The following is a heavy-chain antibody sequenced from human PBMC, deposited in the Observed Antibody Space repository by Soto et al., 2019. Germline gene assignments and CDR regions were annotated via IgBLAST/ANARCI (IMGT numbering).Heavy chain of an antibody. V-gene: IGHV3-23*01. CDR2: ISGSGGST. CDR3: AKDKVGSGWYAHWFDP. Sequence: EVQLLESGGGLVQPGGSLRLSCAASGFTFSSYAMSWVRQAPGKGLEWVSAISGSGGSTYYADSVKGRFTISRDNSKNPLYLQMNSLRAEDTAVYYCAKDKVGSGWYAHWFDPWGQGTLVTVSS. CDR1: GFTFSSYA. J-gene: IGHJ5*02. D-gene: IGHD6-19*01.